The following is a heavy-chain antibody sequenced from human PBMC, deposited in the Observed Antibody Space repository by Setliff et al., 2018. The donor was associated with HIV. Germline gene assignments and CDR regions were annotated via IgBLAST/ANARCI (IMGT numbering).Heavy chain of an antibody. CDR3: ARAHFLVAMTRNWFDP. V-gene: IGHV1-2*06. J-gene: IGHJ5*02. D-gene: IGHD5-12*01. CDR1: GYTFTDFY. Sequence: GASVKVSCKASGYTFTDFYIHWVRQAPGQGLEWIGRINPKSGVADYLKKFKGRVTMTTDTATNTAHMELIRPRFDDTAVYYCARAHFLVAMTRNWFDPWGQGILVTVSS. CDR2: INPKSGVA.